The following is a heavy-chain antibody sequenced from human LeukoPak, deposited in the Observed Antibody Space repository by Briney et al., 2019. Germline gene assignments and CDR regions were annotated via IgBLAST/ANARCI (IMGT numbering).Heavy chain of an antibody. CDR1: GGSFSGYC. CDR2: INHNGYT. CDR3: ARAGTGDRSAVFDS. Sequence: SETLSLTCAVNGGSFSGYCWNWIRQPPGKGLEWIGEINHNGYTNYNPSLESRVTISVDTSKNQFSLILNSLTAADTAVYFCARAGTGDRSAVFDSWGQGTLVTVSS. J-gene: IGHJ4*02. D-gene: IGHD7-27*01. V-gene: IGHV4-34*01.